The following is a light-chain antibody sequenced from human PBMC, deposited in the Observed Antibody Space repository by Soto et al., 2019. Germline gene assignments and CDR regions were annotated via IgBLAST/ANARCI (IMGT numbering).Light chain of an antibody. J-gene: IGLJ2*01. Sequence: QSVLTQPPSVSGAPGQRVTISCTGSSSNIGAGYDVHWYQQLLGTAPKLLIYGNSNRPSGVPDRFSGSKSGTSASLAITGLQAEDEADYYCQSYDSSLSGHVVFGGGTKLTVL. CDR1: SSNIGAGYD. CDR3: QSYDSSLSGHVV. CDR2: GNS. V-gene: IGLV1-40*01.